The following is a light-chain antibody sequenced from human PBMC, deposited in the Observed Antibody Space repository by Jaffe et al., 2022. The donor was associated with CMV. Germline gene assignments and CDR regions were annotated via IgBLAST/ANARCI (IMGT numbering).Light chain of an antibody. CDR1: NIGSKS. V-gene: IGLV3-21*04. J-gene: IGLJ3*02. Sequence: SYVLTQPPSVSVAPGKTARITCGGNNIGSKSVHWYQQKPGQAPVLVIYYDSDRPSGIPERFSGSNSGNTATLTISRVEAGDEADYYCQVWDSSSDSRVFGGGTKLTVL. CDR2: YDS. CDR3: QVWDSSSDSRV.